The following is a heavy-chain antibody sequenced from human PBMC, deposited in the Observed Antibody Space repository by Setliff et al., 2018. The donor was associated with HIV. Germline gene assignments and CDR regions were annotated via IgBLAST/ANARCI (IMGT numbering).Heavy chain of an antibody. D-gene: IGHD2-15*01. J-gene: IGHJ5*02. CDR1: GGSISSGSYH. CDR2: IYTGGST. V-gene: IGHV4-61*02. Sequence: KPSETLSLTCSVSGGSISSGSYHWSWIRQSAGKGLEWIGRIYTGGSTNYNPSLKSRVTISVDTSKNHFSLNLSSVTAADTAVYYCARDGRWSSGWFDPWGQGILVTVS. CDR3: ARDGRWSSGWFDP.